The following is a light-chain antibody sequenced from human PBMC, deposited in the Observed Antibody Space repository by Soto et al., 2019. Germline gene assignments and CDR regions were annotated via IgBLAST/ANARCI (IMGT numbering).Light chain of an antibody. V-gene: IGLV1-40*01. CDR2: GNS. CDR1: SSNIGAGYD. CDR3: QSYDSSLSVV. Sequence: QSVLTQPPSVSGAPGQRVTISCTGSSSNIGAGYDVHWYQQLPGTAPKLLIYGNSNRPSGVPDRFSGSKSGTSASLAITGLXXXXEADYYCQSYDSSLSVVFGGGTKL. J-gene: IGLJ2*01.